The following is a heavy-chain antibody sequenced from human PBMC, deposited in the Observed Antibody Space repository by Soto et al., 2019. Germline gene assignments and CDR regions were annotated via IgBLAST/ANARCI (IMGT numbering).Heavy chain of an antibody. CDR3: ARRLPQSGNFQH. J-gene: IGHJ1*01. Sequence: LXLSCAASRFTFSSYSMNWVRQAPGKGLEWVSSISSSSSYIYYADSVKGRFTISRDNAKNSLYLQMNSLRAEDTAVYYCARRLPQSGNFQHWGQGTLVTVSS. CDR1: RFTFSSYS. D-gene: IGHD3-10*01. CDR2: ISSSSSYI. V-gene: IGHV3-21*01.